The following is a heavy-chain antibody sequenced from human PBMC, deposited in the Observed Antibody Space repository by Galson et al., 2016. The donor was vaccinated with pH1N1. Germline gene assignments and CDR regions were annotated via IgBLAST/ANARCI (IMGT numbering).Heavy chain of an antibody. CDR3: ARLRSTRMIYSDFDY. D-gene: IGHD3/OR15-3a*01. Sequence: SLRLSCAASGFTFSNYEMNWVRQAPGKGLEWVSSIDSTFHFIYYANSLKGRFTISRDNAKNSLFLQMDGLRAEDTAIYYCARLRSTRMIYSDFDYWGQGTPVTVSS. V-gene: IGHV3-21*06. CDR2: IDSTFHFI. CDR1: GFTFSNYE. J-gene: IGHJ4*02.